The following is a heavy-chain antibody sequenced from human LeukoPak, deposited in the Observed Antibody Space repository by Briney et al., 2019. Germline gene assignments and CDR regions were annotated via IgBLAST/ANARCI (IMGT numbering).Heavy chain of an antibody. CDR1: GGSISSSSYY. V-gene: IGHV4-39*07. Sequence: SETLSLTCTVSGGSISSSSYYWGWIRQPPGKGLEWIGSIYYSGSTYYNPSLKSRVTISVDTSKNQFSLKLSSVTAADTAVYYCARDSFIVVVPAASIFDYWGQGTLVTVSS. J-gene: IGHJ4*02. D-gene: IGHD2-2*01. CDR3: ARDSFIVVVPAASIFDY. CDR2: IYYSGST.